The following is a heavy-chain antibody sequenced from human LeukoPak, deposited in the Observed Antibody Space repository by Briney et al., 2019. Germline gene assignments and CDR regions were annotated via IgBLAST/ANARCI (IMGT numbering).Heavy chain of an antibody. Sequence: SETLSLTCTVSSGSISSYYWSWIRQPPGKGLEWIGYISYSGTTNYNPSLKSRVAISVDTSKNQFSLKLSSVTAADTAVYYCARNDFWSGYNFDYWGQGTLVTVSS. D-gene: IGHD3-3*01. J-gene: IGHJ4*02. V-gene: IGHV4-59*01. CDR3: ARNDFWSGYNFDY. CDR2: ISYSGTT. CDR1: SGSISSYY.